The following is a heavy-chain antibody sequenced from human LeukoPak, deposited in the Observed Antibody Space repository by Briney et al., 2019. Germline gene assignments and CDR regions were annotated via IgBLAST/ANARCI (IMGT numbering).Heavy chain of an antibody. CDR1: GYTFTSYG. D-gene: IGHD5-24*01. Sequence: ASMKVSCKASGYTFTSYGISWVRQAPGQGLEWMGWISAYNGNTNYAQKLQGRVTMTTDTSTSTAYMELRSLRSDDTAVYYCARVESLLYYYYMDVWGKGTTVTVSS. CDR2: ISAYNGNT. V-gene: IGHV1-18*01. J-gene: IGHJ6*03. CDR3: ARVESLLYYYYMDV.